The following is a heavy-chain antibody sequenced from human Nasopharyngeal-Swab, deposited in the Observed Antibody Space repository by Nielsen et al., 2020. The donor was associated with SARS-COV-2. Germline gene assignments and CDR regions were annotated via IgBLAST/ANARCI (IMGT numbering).Heavy chain of an antibody. D-gene: IGHD2-2*01. Sequence: GGSLRLSCAASGFSTTTYGVSWVRRAPGKGLEWVSSISAGGSTYYADSAKGRFTISRDNSKNSLYLQLNSLRDEDTAVYYCAKGSPGQCSSVTCTGAMYFDHWGQGTLVTVSS. V-gene: IGHV3-23*01. CDR3: AKGSPGQCSSVTCTGAMYFDH. CDR2: ISAGGST. J-gene: IGHJ4*02. CDR1: GFSTTTYG.